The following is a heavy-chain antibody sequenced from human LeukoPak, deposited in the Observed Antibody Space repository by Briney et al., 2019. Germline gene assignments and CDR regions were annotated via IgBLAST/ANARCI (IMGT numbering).Heavy chain of an antibody. Sequence: GRSLRLSCAASGFTFSSYAIHWVRQAPGKGLEWVAVISDDGSNKYYADSVKGRFTISRDNSKNTLYLQMNSLRAEDTAVYYCARDEGQFEPDFDYWGQGTLVTVSS. D-gene: IGHD1-14*01. CDR3: ARDEGQFEPDFDY. V-gene: IGHV3-30*04. J-gene: IGHJ4*02. CDR1: GFTFSSYA. CDR2: ISDDGSNK.